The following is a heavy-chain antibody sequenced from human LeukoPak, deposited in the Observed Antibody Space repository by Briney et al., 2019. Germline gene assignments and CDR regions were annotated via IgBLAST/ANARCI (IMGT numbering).Heavy chain of an antibody. CDR1: GYTFTSYY. V-gene: IGHV1-46*01. CDR3: ARRIAVAGTLWFDP. D-gene: IGHD6-19*01. CDR2: INPSGGST. Sequence: ASVKVSCKASGYTFTSYYIYWVRQAPGQGLEWMGVINPSGGSTNYAQKFQGRVTMTRDTSTSTVYMELSSLRSEDTAVYYCARRIAVAGTLWFDPGAREPWSPSPQ. J-gene: IGHJ5*02.